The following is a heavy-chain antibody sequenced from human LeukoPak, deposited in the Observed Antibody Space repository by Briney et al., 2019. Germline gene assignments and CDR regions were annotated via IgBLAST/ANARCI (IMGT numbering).Heavy chain of an antibody. D-gene: IGHD2-2*02. CDR2: IKQDGSET. Sequence: GGSLRLSCAASGFTFSSNWMSWVRQAPGKGLEWVAKIKQDGSETCHMDSVKGRFTISRDNAKNSLYLQMNSLRAEDTAVYYCAKYTGYYFDYWDQGILVTVPS. CDR1: GFTFSSNW. CDR3: AKYTGYYFDY. V-gene: IGHV3-7*01. J-gene: IGHJ4*02.